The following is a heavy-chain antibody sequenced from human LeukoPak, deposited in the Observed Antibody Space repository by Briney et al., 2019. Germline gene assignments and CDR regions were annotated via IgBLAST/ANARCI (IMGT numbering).Heavy chain of an antibody. D-gene: IGHD3-9*01. Sequence: SETLSLTCTVSGGSISSYYWSWIRQPPGKGLEGIGYIYYSGSTNYNPSLKSRVTISVDTSKNQFSLKLSSVTAADTAVYYCARETVGYYDILTGYTAAYFDYWGQGTLVTVSS. V-gene: IGHV4-59*12. CDR3: ARETVGYYDILTGYTAAYFDY. CDR1: GGSISSYY. CDR2: IYYSGST. J-gene: IGHJ4*02.